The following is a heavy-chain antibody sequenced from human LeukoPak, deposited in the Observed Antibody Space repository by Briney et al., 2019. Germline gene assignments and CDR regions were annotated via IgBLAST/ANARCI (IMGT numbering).Heavy chain of an antibody. CDR2: IYHSGST. V-gene: IGHV4-30-2*01. J-gene: IGHJ1*01. CDR3: ASTYRSPGTEYFQH. D-gene: IGHD6-19*01. Sequence: SETLSLTCAVSGGSISSGGYSWSWIRQPPGKGLEWIGYIYHSGSTYYNPSLKSRVTISVDRSKNQFSLKLSSVTAADTAVYYCASTYRSPGTEYFQHWGQGTLVTVSS. CDR1: GGSISSGGYS.